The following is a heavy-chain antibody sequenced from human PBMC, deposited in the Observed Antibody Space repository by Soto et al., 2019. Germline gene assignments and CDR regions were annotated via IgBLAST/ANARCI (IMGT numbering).Heavy chain of an antibody. Sequence: ASVKVSCKASGYPFTIYAIHWVRQAPGQSLEWMGWINPGNGDTKYSQIFQGRVTITWDTSARTAYMDLSSLISEDTADYYCARDSSSSRSFDYWGQGARVTVSS. J-gene: IGHJ4*02. V-gene: IGHV1-3*01. CDR2: INPGNGDT. CDR1: GYPFTIYA. D-gene: IGHD6-6*01. CDR3: ARDSSSSRSFDY.